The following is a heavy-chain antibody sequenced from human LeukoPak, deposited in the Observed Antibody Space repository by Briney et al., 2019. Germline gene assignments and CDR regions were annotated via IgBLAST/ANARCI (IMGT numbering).Heavy chain of an antibody. CDR3: AKDMGYGSSPAH. D-gene: IGHD6-6*01. J-gene: IGHJ4*02. CDR1: GFTFSSYE. Sequence: PGGSLRLSCAASGFTFSSYEMNWVRQAPGKGLEWVSYISSSGSTIYYADSVKGRFTISRDNAKNSLYLQMNSLRAEDTALYYCAKDMGYGSSPAHWGQGTLVTVSS. V-gene: IGHV3-48*03. CDR2: ISSSGSTI.